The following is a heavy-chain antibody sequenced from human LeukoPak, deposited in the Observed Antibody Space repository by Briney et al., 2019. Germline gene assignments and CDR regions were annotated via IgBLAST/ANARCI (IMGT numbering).Heavy chain of an antibody. J-gene: IGHJ6*02. Sequence: GRSLRLSCAASGFTFSSYGMHWVRQAPGKGLEWVAVISYDGSNKYYADSVKGRFTISRDNSKNTLYLQMNSLRAEDTAVYYCAKDRGQWLARYYYYCGMDVWGQGTTVTVSS. CDR3: AKDRGQWLARYYYYCGMDV. D-gene: IGHD6-19*01. V-gene: IGHV3-30*18. CDR1: GFTFSSYG. CDR2: ISYDGSNK.